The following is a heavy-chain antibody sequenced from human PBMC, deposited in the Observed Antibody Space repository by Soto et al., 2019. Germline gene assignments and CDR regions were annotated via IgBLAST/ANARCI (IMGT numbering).Heavy chain of an antibody. D-gene: IGHD5-12*01. CDR3: ARAYGGFDNGLDV. V-gene: IGHV4-59*01. CDR2: IYYSGST. Sequence: ETLSLTCTVSGDSIRSYYWTWIRQPPGKGLELIGYIYYSGSTRYNPSLKSRVTISVDMSKNQFSLKLSSVIAADTAVYYCARAYGGFDNGLDVWGQGTAVTVSS. J-gene: IGHJ6*02. CDR1: GDSIRSYY.